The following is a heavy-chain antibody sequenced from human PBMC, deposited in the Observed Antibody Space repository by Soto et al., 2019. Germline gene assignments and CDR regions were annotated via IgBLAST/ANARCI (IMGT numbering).Heavy chain of an antibody. Sequence: PGGSMRLSCAASGFTFSGYAMSWVRQAAGKGLEWVSVISGTVGSTYDADSVKGRFSISRDNPKNTLYLQMNSLRVEDTAVYYCAKASEQWLGEYHFDYWGQGTLVTVSS. V-gene: IGHV3-23*01. CDR2: ISGTVGST. CDR1: GFTFSGYA. J-gene: IGHJ4*02. D-gene: IGHD6-19*01. CDR3: AKASEQWLGEYHFDY.